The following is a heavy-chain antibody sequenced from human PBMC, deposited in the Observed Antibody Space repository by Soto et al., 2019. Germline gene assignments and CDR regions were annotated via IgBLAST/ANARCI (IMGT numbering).Heavy chain of an antibody. Sequence: QVQLVQSGAEVKKPGASVKVSCKASGYTFTSYDINWVRQTAGQGLEWMGWMSPKTANTGYAQKFQGRVTMTRSTSISTADMELSSLTSEDTAVYYCTGGPPNWGFDSWGQGTPVTVSS. CDR2: MSPKTANT. J-gene: IGHJ5*01. CDR1: GYTFTSYD. D-gene: IGHD7-27*01. V-gene: IGHV1-8*01. CDR3: TGGPPNWGFDS.